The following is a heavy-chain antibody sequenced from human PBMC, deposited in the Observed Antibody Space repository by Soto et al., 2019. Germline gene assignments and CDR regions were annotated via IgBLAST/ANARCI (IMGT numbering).Heavy chain of an antibody. CDR3: ARQEVRGYYYYMDV. V-gene: IGHV3-48*01. CDR2: ISSSSSTI. CDR1: GFTFSSYS. J-gene: IGHJ6*03. Sequence: EVQLEESGGGLVQPGGSLRLSCAASGFTFSSYSMNWVRQAPGKGLEWVSYISSSSSTIYYADSVKGRFTISRDNAKNSLYLQMNSLRAEDTAVYYCARQEVRGYYYYMDVWGKGTTVTVSS.